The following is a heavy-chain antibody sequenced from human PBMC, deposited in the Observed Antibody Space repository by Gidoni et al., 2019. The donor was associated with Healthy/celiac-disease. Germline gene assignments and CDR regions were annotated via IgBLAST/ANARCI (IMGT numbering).Heavy chain of an antibody. CDR3: ARFKGTYDFWSGYSHNWFDP. CDR1: GGSISSSSYY. J-gene: IGHJ5*02. V-gene: IGHV4-39*01. D-gene: IGHD3-3*01. CDR2: IYYSRST. Sequence: QLQLQESGPGLVKPSAPLSLTCTVSGGSISSSSYYWGWIRQPPGKGLEWRGSIYYSRSTYYIPSLKSRVTISVDTSKNQFSLKLSSVTAADTAVYYCARFKGTYDFWSGYSHNWFDPWGQGTLVTVSS.